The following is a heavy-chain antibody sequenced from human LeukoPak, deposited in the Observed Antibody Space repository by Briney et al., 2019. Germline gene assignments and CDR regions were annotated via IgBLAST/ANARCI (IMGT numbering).Heavy chain of an antibody. CDR1: GFTFSSYS. V-gene: IGHV3-21*01. Sequence: GGSLRLSCAASGFTFSSYSMNWVRQAPGKGLEWVSSISSSSSYIYYADSVKGRFTISRDNAKNSLYLQMNSLRAEDTAVYYCARDVGATTFDPWAQGTLVTVSS. D-gene: IGHD1-26*01. J-gene: IGHJ5*02. CDR3: ARDVGATTFDP. CDR2: ISSSSSYI.